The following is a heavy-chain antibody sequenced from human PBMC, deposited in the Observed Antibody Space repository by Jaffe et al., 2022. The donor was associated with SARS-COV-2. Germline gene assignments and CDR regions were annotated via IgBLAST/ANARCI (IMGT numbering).Heavy chain of an antibody. D-gene: IGHD3-10*01. CDR2: VYYSGST. V-gene: IGHV4-39*01. J-gene: IGHJ4*02. CDR3: ARHKEAFSPSGSGSLDAFFDF. Sequence: QLPLQESGPRLVKPSETLSLTCTVSGGSISSSDYYWGWVRQPPGKGLDWIGNVYYSGSTFYNPSLKSRVTLSIDTSKNQFTLKLSSVTAADTAVYYCARHKEAFSPSGSGSLDAFFDFWGQGTLVTVSS. CDR1: GGSISSSDYY.